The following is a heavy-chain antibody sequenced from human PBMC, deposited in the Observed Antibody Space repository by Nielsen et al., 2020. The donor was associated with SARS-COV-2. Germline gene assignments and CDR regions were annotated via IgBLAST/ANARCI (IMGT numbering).Heavy chain of an antibody. J-gene: IGHJ3*02. Sequence: GESLKISCAASGFTFSDYYMSWIRQAPGKGLEWVSYISSSGSTIYYADSVKGRFTISRDNAKNSLYLQMNSLRAEDTAVYYCARDWPPYSSSWNDAFDIWGQGTMVTVSS. CDR1: GFTFSDYY. D-gene: IGHD6-13*01. CDR2: ISSSGSTI. V-gene: IGHV3-11*01. CDR3: ARDWPPYSSSWNDAFDI.